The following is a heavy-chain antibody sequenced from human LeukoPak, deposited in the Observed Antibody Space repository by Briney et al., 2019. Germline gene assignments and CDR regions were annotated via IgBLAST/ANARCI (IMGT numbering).Heavy chain of an antibody. D-gene: IGHD6-19*01. V-gene: IGHV5-51*01. CDR2: IYPGDSDT. CDR1: GYIFTSCW. CDR3: ARHPPHIAGAGTYYMDV. Sequence: GESLQISCKGSGYIFTSCWIGWVRQMPGKGLVWMGIIYPGDSDTRYSPSFQGQVTISADKSISTAYLQWSSLKASDTAMYYCARHPPHIAGAGTYYMDVWGKGTTVTVSS. J-gene: IGHJ6*03.